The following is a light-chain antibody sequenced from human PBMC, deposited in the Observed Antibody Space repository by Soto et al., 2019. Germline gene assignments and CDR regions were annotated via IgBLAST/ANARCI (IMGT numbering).Light chain of an antibody. CDR2: GAS. CDR1: QSVSNNY. Sequence: EIVLTQSPGTLSLSPGERATLSCRASQSVSNNYLAWYQQKPGQAPRLLIYGASNRASGIQDRCSSSGAGTDFTLTISRLEPEDFAVYYCQQYGSSGTFGQGTKVDIK. V-gene: IGKV3-20*01. J-gene: IGKJ1*01. CDR3: QQYGSSGT.